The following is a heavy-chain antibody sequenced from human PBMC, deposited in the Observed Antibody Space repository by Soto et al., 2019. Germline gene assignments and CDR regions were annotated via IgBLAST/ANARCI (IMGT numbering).Heavy chain of an antibody. CDR3: AKLGAARYYYYYGMDV. Sequence: GGSLRLSCAASGFTFSSYAMSWVRQAPGKGLEWVPAISGSGGSTYYADSVKGRFTISRDNSKNTLYLQMNSLRAEDTAVYYCAKLGAARYYYYYGMDVWGQGTTVTVSS. D-gene: IGHD6-6*01. CDR1: GFTFSSYA. J-gene: IGHJ6*02. CDR2: ISGSGGST. V-gene: IGHV3-23*01.